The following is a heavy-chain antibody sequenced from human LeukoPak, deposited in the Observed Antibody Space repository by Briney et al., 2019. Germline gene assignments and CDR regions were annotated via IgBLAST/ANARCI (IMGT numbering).Heavy chain of an antibody. CDR1: GDPISGYSDY. Sequence: KPSETLSLTCTVSGDPISGYSDYKWTWIRQPPGKGLEWIGYVYYHGNTNYNPSLRSRVIISVDTPKNQFSLRLSSVTAADTAVYYCAREYSAFDYWGQGALVTVSS. CDR2: VYYHGNT. CDR3: AREYSAFDY. V-gene: IGHV4-61*08. J-gene: IGHJ4*02. D-gene: IGHD5-18*01.